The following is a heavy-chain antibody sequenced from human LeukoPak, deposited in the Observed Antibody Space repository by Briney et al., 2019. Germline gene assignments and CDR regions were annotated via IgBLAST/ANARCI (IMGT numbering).Heavy chain of an antibody. CDR2: ISYDGSNK. Sequence: GRSLRLSCAASGFTFSSHAMHWVRQAPGKGLEWVAVISYDGSNKYYADFVEGRFTISRDNSKNTLYLQMNSLRADDTAVFYCARDRQPIAPYYYMDVWGKGTTVTVSS. CDR3: ARDRQPIAPYYYMDV. CDR1: GFTFSSHA. D-gene: IGHD6-13*01. V-gene: IGHV3-30*04. J-gene: IGHJ6*03.